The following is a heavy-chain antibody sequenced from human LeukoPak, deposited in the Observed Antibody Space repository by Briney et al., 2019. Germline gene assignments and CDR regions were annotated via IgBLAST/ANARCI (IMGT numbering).Heavy chain of an antibody. Sequence: GGSLRLSCVGSGFTFSNYLMNWVRQARGKGLEWVSFISSTGGTIYYADSVKGRFTVSRDNAKKSLLLQMNSLRAEDTALYYCARGYSRAAFDIWGQGTMVTVSS. V-gene: IGHV3-48*01. J-gene: IGHJ3*02. CDR2: ISSTGGTI. D-gene: IGHD2-15*01. CDR3: ARGYSRAAFDI. CDR1: GFTFSNYL.